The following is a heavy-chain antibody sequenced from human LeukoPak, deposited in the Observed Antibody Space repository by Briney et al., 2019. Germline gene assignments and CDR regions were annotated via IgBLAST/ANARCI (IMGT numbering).Heavy chain of an antibody. CDR3: ADLGSRD. J-gene: IGHJ4*02. V-gene: IGHV3-7*01. CDR2: IKDDGSDK. Sequence: GGSLRLSCAASGFTFSSYSMNWVRQAPGRGLEWVATIKDDGSDKYYVDSVKGQFTISRDNAKKSLWLQMNGLRVEDTAMYYCADLGSRDWGQGTLVTVSS. D-gene: IGHD3-16*01. CDR1: GFTFSSYS.